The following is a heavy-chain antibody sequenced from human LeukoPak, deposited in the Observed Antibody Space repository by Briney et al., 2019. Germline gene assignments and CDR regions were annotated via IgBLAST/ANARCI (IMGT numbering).Heavy chain of an antibody. CDR1: GYTFTSYD. CDR3: ARGRGLGSSSGFFY. J-gene: IGHJ4*02. D-gene: IGHD6-6*01. V-gene: IGHV1-8*01. CDR2: MNPNSGNT. Sequence: ASVKVSCKASGYTFTSYDINWVRQATGQGLEWMGWMNPNSGNTGYAQKFQSRVTMTRNTSISTAYMELTSLTSEDTAVYYCARGRGLGSSSGFFYWGQGTLVTVSS.